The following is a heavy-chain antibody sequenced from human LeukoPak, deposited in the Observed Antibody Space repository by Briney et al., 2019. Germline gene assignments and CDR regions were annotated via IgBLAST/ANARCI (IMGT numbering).Heavy chain of an antibody. V-gene: IGHV1-69*13. CDR2: IIPIFGTA. Sequence: SVKVSCKASGGTFSSYAISWVRQAPGQGLEWMGGIIPIFGTANYAQKFQGRVTITADESTSTAYMELSSLRSEDTAVYYCASGTVTTVSPSYYYYGMDVWGQGTTVTVSS. J-gene: IGHJ6*02. CDR3: ASGTVTTVSPSYYYYGMDV. D-gene: IGHD4-17*01. CDR1: GGTFSSYA.